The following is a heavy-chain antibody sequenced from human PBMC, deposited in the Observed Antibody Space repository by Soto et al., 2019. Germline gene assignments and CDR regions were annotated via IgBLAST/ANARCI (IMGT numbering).Heavy chain of an antibody. Sequence: LRLSCAASGFTFSSYSMNWVRQAPGKGLEWVSYISSSSSTIYYADSVKGRFTISRDNAKNSLYLQMNSLRDEDTAVYYCARRPEFYDFWSGYFYGMDVWGQGTTVTVSS. CDR3: ARRPEFYDFWSGYFYGMDV. D-gene: IGHD3-3*01. CDR1: GFTFSSYS. J-gene: IGHJ6*02. V-gene: IGHV3-48*02. CDR2: ISSSSSTI.